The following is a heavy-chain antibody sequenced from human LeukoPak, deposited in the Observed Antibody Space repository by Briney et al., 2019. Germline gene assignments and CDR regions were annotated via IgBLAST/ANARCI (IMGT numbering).Heavy chain of an antibody. CDR2: INAVNGNT. Sequence: ASVKVSCKASRYTFTSYAMHWVRQAPGQRLEWMGWINAVNGNTKYSQEFQGRVTITRDTSASTAYMELSSLRSEDMAVYYCARASQGLYAFDIWGQGTMVTVSS. V-gene: IGHV1-3*03. CDR3: ARASQGLYAFDI. J-gene: IGHJ3*02. CDR1: RYTFTSYA.